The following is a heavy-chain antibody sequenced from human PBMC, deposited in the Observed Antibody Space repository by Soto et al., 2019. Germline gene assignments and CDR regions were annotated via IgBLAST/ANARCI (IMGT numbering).Heavy chain of an antibody. Sequence: EVQLLESGGGLVQPGGSLRLSCAASGFTSSSYAMSWVRQAPGKGLQWVSAISGSGGSTYYADSVKGRFTISSDNSKNTLYLQMNSLRAEDTAVYYCAKGFMAAIAVAVNDYWGQGTLVTVSS. V-gene: IGHV3-23*01. D-gene: IGHD6-19*01. J-gene: IGHJ4*02. CDR1: GFTSSSYA. CDR3: AKGFMAAIAVAVNDY. CDR2: ISGSGGST.